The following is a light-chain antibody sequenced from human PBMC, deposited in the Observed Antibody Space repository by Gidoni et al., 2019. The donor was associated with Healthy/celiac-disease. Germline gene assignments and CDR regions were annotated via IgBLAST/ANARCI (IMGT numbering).Light chain of an antibody. CDR3: QQYGSSLFT. CDR1: QSVSSSY. J-gene: IGKJ3*01. Sequence: EIVLTQSTGTLSLTPGERATLSCRASQSVSSSYVAWYQQQPGQAPRLLIYGASSRATGIPDRFSGSGSGTVFTLTISRLDPEYFAVYYCQQYGSSLFTFGPGTKVDIK. CDR2: GAS. V-gene: IGKV3-20*01.